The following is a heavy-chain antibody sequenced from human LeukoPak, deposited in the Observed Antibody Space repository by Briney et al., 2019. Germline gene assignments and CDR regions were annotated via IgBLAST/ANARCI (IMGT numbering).Heavy chain of an antibody. CDR2: ISWNSGSI. J-gene: IGHJ4*02. CDR1: GFTFDDYA. Sequence: GGSLRLSCAASGFTFDDYAMHWVRQALGKGLEWVSGISWNSGSIGYADSVKGRFTISRDNAKNSLYLQMNSLRAEDTALYYCATGYYYGSGSYDYWGQGTLVTVSS. V-gene: IGHV3-9*01. CDR3: ATGYYYGSGSYDY. D-gene: IGHD3-10*01.